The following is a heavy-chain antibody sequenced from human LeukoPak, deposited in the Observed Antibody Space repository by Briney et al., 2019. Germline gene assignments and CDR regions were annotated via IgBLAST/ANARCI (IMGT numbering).Heavy chain of an antibody. D-gene: IGHD6-19*01. Sequence: PGGSLRLSCAASGFTFSSYSMNWVRQAPGKGLEWVSSISSSSSYIYYADAVKGRFTISRDNAKNSLYLQMNSLRAEDTAVYYCAREGAGTEFYYFDYWGQGTLVTVSS. CDR1: GFTFSSYS. V-gene: IGHV3-21*01. CDR3: AREGAGTEFYYFDY. J-gene: IGHJ4*02. CDR2: ISSSSSYI.